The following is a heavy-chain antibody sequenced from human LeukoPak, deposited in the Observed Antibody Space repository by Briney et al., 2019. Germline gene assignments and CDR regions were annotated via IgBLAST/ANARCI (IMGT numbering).Heavy chain of an antibody. CDR2: ISGRSTTI. CDR1: GFTFSSYS. V-gene: IGHV3-48*01. D-gene: IGHD3-3*01. Sequence: GGSLGLSCEASGFTFSSYSMNWVRQAPGKGLEWVSFISGRSTTIYYADSVKGRFTISRDNARNSLSLQMNSLRTEDTAVYYCARTINFDFWSGYYGAFDIWGQGTMVTVSS. J-gene: IGHJ3*02. CDR3: ARTINFDFWSGYYGAFDI.